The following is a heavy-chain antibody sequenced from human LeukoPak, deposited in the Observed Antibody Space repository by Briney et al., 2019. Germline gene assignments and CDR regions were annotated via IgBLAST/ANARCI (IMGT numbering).Heavy chain of an antibody. CDR3: ARDHEPRVVLDY. V-gene: IGHV3-30-3*01. CDR2: ISYDGSNK. D-gene: IGHD2-15*01. Sequence: GGSLRLSCAASGFTFSGYAMHWVRQAPGKGLEWVAVISYDGSNKYYADSVKGRFTISRDNSKNTLYLQMNSLRAEDTAVYYCARDHEPRVVLDYWGQGTLVTVSS. CDR1: GFTFSGYA. J-gene: IGHJ4*02.